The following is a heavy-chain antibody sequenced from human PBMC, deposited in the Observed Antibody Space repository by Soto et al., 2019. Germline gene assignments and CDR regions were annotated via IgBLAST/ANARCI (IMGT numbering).Heavy chain of an antibody. CDR2: ISYDGSNK. J-gene: IGHJ4*02. CDR3: AGTYCDFWSGYYDY. Sequence: GGSLRLSCAASGFTFSSYAMHWVRQAPGKGLEWVAVISYDGSNKYYADSVKGRFTISRDNSKNTLYLQMNSLRAEDTAVYYCAGTYCDFWSGYYDYWGQGTLVTVSS. V-gene: IGHV3-30-3*01. CDR1: GFTFSSYA. D-gene: IGHD3-3*01.